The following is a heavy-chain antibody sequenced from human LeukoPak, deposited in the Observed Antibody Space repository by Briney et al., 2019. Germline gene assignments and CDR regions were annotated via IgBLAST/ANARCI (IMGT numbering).Heavy chain of an antibody. V-gene: IGHV4-39*02. J-gene: IGHJ4*02. CDR1: GGSTSGGNYY. CDR3: ARLGAGPTYYDFWSGYSSFYFDY. Sequence: NPSETLSLTCIVSGGSTSGGNYYWGWIRRPPGKGLEWVVGISSSGNTYYNPSLKSRITISVDTSKNHFSLKLSSVTAADTAVYYCARLGAGPTYYDFWSGYSSFYFDYWGQGTLVTVSS. CDR2: ISSSGNT. D-gene: IGHD3-3*01.